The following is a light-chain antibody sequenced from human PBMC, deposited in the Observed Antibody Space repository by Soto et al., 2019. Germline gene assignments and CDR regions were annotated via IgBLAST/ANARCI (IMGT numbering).Light chain of an antibody. CDR1: QSISSW. J-gene: IGKJ1*01. CDR3: QQYST. CDR2: KAS. Sequence: DIQMTQSPSTLSASVGDRVTITCRASQSISSWWAWYQQKPGKAPKLLIYKASSLESGVPSRFSGSGSGTEFTLTISSLQPDDFTTYYCQQYSTFGQGTKVEIK. V-gene: IGKV1-5*03.